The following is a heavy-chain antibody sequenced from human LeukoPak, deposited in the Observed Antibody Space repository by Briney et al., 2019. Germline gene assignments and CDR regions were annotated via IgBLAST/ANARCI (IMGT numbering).Heavy chain of an antibody. CDR3: ARESFAARWD. V-gene: IGHV3-21*01. CDR1: GFTLSTYS. Sequence: PGGSLRLSCAASGFTLSTYSMNWVRQAPGKGLEWVSSISSSSSYIYYADSLKGRFTIPRDNAKNSLYLQMNSLTAEDTAVYYCARESFAARWDWGQGTLVTVSS. D-gene: IGHD6-6*01. J-gene: IGHJ4*02. CDR2: ISSSSSYI.